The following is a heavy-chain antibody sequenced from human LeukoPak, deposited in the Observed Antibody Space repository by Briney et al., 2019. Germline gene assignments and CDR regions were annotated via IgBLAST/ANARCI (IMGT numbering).Heavy chain of an antibody. CDR3: ARPGDSSGVYAFDI. CDR2: INPNSGGT. CDR1: GYTFTGYY. Sequence: ASVKVSCKASGYTFTGYYMHWVRQAPGQGLEWMGWINPNSGGTNYAQKFQGRVTMTRDTSISTAYMELSRLRSDDTAVYYYARPGDSSGVYAFDIWGQGTMVTVSS. V-gene: IGHV1-2*02. D-gene: IGHD3-22*01. J-gene: IGHJ3*02.